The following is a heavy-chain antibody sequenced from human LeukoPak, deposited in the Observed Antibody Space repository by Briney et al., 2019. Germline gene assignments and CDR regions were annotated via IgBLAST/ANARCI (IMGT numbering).Heavy chain of an antibody. CDR3: AKEILWSDPYYFDY. CDR2: ISGSGGSK. V-gene: IGHV3-23*01. CDR1: GLTFSRYA. Sequence: GGTLRLSCAAWGLTFSRYAMRWVRQAPGKGREGVTAISGSGGSKYYADSVKGRFPISRDDSKNTLYLQMNSLRAEDTAVYYCAKEILWSDPYYFDYWGQGTLVTVSS. D-gene: IGHD3-10*01. J-gene: IGHJ4*02.